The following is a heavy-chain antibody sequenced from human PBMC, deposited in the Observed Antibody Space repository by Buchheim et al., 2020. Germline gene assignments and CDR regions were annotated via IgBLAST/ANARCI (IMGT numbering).Heavy chain of an antibody. V-gene: IGHV1-46*03. CDR1: GYIFTTYY. Sequence: QVQLVQSGAEVKKPGASVKVSCKASGYIFTTYYMHWVRQAPGQGLEWMGMINPSGGGTSYAQKFQGRVTMTRNKTTSTVDMELSSLRFEDTAVYYCARIGVEMTTKPFDYWGQGTL. CDR2: INPSGGGT. CDR3: ARIGVEMTTKPFDY. D-gene: IGHD5-24*01. J-gene: IGHJ4*02.